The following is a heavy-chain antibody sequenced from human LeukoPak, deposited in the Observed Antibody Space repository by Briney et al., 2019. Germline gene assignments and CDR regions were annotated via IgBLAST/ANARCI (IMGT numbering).Heavy chain of an antibody. J-gene: IGHJ4*02. CDR3: AISGLGFGEFRGLDY. CDR2: IFSSGPT. D-gene: IGHD3-10*01. CDR1: GFNVSNNY. Sequence: PGGSLRLSCAASGFNVSNNYMNWVRQAPGKGLEWVSVIFSSGPTYYADSVKGRFTISRDTSKNALYLQMNSLRAEDTAVYYCAISGLGFGEFRGLDYWGQGTLVIVSS. V-gene: IGHV3-53*01.